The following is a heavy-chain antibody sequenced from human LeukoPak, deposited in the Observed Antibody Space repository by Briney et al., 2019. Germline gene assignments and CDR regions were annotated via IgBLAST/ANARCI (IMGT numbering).Heavy chain of an antibody. D-gene: IGHD1-26*01. Sequence: SETLSLTCTVSGSSISGYYWSWIRQPPGKGLEWIGYIYYSGSTNYNPSLKSRVTISVDTSKNQFSLKLSSVTAADTAVYYCARESPRAVDYWGQGTLVTVSS. CDR3: ARESPRAVDY. J-gene: IGHJ4*02. CDR1: GSSISGYY. CDR2: IYYSGST. V-gene: IGHV4-59*01.